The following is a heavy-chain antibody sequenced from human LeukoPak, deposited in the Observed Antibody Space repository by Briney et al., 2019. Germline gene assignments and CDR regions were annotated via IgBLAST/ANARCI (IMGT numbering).Heavy chain of an antibody. CDR2: INPNSGGT. CDR1: GYTFTGYY. V-gene: IGHV1-2*02. J-gene: IGHJ4*02. D-gene: IGHD3-22*01. Sequence: ASVKVSCKASGYTFTGYYMHWVRQAPGQGLEWMGWINPNSGGTNYAQKFQGRVTMTRDTSISTAYMELSRLRSDDTAVYYCARSTWGGYYDSSGYADYWGQGTLVTVSS. CDR3: ARSTWGGYYDSSGYADY.